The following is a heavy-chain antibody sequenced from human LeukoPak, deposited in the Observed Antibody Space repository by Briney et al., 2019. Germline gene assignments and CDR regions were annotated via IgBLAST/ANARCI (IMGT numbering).Heavy chain of an antibody. V-gene: IGHV1-69*06. CDR3: ARATDILAGYEDFDI. Sequence: SVKVSCKASGGTFSSYTISWVRQAPAPGLEWVGGIIPFFGTANYAQKFQGGVTITADKSTSTANLELSSLRSEDPAADYCARATDILAGYEDFDIWGKGTMVTVSS. CDR1: GGTFSSYT. D-gene: IGHD3-9*01. CDR2: IIPFFGTA. J-gene: IGHJ3*02.